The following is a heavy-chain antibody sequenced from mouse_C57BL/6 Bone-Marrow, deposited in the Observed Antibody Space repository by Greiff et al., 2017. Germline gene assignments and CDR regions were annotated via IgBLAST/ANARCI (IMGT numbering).Heavy chain of an antibody. J-gene: IGHJ2*01. V-gene: IGHV6-3*01. CDR1: GFTFSNYW. Sequence: EVKLMESGGGLVQPGGSMKLSCVASGFTFSNYWMNWVRQSPEKGLEWVAQIRLKSDNYATHYAESVKGRFTISRDDSKSSVYLQMNNLRAEDTGIYYCTGGVPPCSYFDYWGQGTTLTVSS. CDR2: IRLKSDNYAT. CDR3: TGGVPPCSYFDY.